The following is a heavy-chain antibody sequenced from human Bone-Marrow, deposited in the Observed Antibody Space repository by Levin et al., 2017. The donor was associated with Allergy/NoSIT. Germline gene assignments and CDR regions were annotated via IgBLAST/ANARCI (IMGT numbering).Heavy chain of an antibody. D-gene: IGHD3-3*01. J-gene: IGHJ4*02. CDR1: GYTFTDYY. CDR3: ATIGLYFHRSGV. CDR2: INPNSGGT. V-gene: IGHV1-2*02. Sequence: GESLKISCKASGYTFTDYYMHWLRQAPGHGLEWVGWINPNSGGTSYAQNFQGRVTLTRDTSITTAYMELNRLISDDTAVYYCATIGLYFHRSGVWGQGTLVTVSS.